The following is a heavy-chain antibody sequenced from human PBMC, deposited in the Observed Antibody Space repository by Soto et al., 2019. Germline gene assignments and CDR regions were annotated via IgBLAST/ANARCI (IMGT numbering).Heavy chain of an antibody. D-gene: IGHD5-12*01. CDR3: AKSALGWVATNYFDY. J-gene: IGHJ4*02. Sequence: GGSLRLSCAASGFTFSSYAMSWVRQAPGKGLEWVSAISGSGGSTYYADSVKGRFTICRDNSKNTLYLQMNSLRAEDTAVYYCAKSALGWVATNYFDYWGQGTLVTVSS. CDR2: ISGSGGST. CDR1: GFTFSSYA. V-gene: IGHV3-23*01.